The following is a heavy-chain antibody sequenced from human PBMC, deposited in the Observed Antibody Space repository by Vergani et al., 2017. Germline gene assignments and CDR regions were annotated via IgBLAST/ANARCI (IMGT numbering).Heavy chain of an antibody. D-gene: IGHD3-10*01. Sequence: EAPLVQSGAEVKTPGESLRISCTGSGYSFTSYWISWVRQMPGKGLEWMGRIDPSDSYTNYSPSFQGHVTISADKSNSTAYLQWSSLKASDTAMYYCARHLYGSGSYPEYWGQGTLVTVSS. CDR1: GYSFTSYW. CDR3: ARHLYGSGSYPEY. J-gene: IGHJ4*02. CDR2: IDPSDSYT. V-gene: IGHV5-10-1*01.